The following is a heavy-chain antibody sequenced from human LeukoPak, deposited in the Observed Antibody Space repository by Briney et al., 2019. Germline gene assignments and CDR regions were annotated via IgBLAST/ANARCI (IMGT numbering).Heavy chain of an antibody. Sequence: PGGSLRLSCAASGFTFHSHAMHWVRQAPGKGLEWVANIKPDGSDKDYVDSVKGRFTISRDNAKNSLYLQMNSLRVEDTAVYYCARDDYGWGSHHYWGQGTLVTVSS. V-gene: IGHV3-7*04. CDR2: IKPDGSDK. J-gene: IGHJ4*02. CDR1: GFTFHSHA. D-gene: IGHD3-10*01. CDR3: ARDDYGWGSHHY.